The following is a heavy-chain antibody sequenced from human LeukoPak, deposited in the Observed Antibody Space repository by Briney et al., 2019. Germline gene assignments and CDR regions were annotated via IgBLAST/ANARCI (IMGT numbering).Heavy chain of an antibody. CDR2: IFHSGST. V-gene: IGHV4-61*01. Sequence: SETLSLTCTVSGGSISSGSYYWSWIRQPPGKGLEWIGYIFHSGSTNYNPSLKSRVTISVDTSKNQFSLKLSSVTAADTAVYYCASAPADKYCSSTSCYFYYMDVWGKGTTVTISS. CDR1: GGSISSGSYY. CDR3: ASAPADKYCSSTSCYFYYMDV. J-gene: IGHJ6*03. D-gene: IGHD2-2*01.